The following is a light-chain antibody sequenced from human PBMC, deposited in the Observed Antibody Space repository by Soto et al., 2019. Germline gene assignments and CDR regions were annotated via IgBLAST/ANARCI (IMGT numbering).Light chain of an antibody. CDR3: MPRTHWPYT. CDR2: QVS. CDR1: LSPVYSDGNTY. Sequence: DVVMTQSPLSLTVTLGQPASISCRSSLSPVYSDGNTYLNWFQQRPGQSPRRLIYQVSNRDSGVPARSSGSGSGTAFTLTSSTVEAEEIGVYYRMPRTHWPYTFGQGTKLEIK. J-gene: IGKJ2*01. V-gene: IGKV2-30*01.